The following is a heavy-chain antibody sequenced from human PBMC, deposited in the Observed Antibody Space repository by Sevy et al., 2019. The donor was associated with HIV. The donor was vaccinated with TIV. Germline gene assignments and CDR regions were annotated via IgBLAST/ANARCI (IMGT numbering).Heavy chain of an antibody. CDR2: ISWDGGST. V-gene: IGHV3-43D*03. J-gene: IGHJ6*02. CDR3: AKDIGGYRKYYYYYGIDV. D-gene: IGHD1-1*01. CDR1: GFTFDDYA. Sequence: GGSLRISCAASGFTFDDYAMHWVRQAPGKGLEWVSLISWDGGSTYYADSVKGRFTISRDNSKNSLYLQMNSLRAEDTALYYCAKDIGGYRKYYYYYGIDVRGQGTTVTVSS.